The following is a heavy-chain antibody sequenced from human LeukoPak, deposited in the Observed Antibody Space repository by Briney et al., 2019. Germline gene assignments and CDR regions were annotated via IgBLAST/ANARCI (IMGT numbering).Heavy chain of an antibody. V-gene: IGHV3-21*01. CDR1: GFTFSSYS. CDR3: ARDSLSYYGMHV. Sequence: PGGSLRLSCAASGFTFSSYSMNWVRQAPGKGLEWVSSISSSSSYIYYADSVKGRFTISRDNAKNSLYLQMNSLRAEDTAVYYCARDSLSYYGMHVWGQGTTVTVSS. J-gene: IGHJ6*02. CDR2: ISSSSSYI.